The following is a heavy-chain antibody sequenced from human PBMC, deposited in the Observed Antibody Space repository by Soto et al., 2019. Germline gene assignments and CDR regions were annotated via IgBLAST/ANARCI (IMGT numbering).Heavy chain of an antibody. CDR1: GFTFSSYG. D-gene: IGHD4-4*01. Sequence: QVQLVESGGGVVQPGRSLRLSCAASGFTFSSYGMHWVRQAPGKGLEWVAVIWYDGSNKYYADSVKGRFTISRDKSNNTLYLQTNSLRAEDTAVYYCARGNYYYYYGMDVWGQGTTVTVSS. CDR2: IWYDGSNK. CDR3: ARGNYYYYYGMDV. J-gene: IGHJ6*02. V-gene: IGHV3-33*01.